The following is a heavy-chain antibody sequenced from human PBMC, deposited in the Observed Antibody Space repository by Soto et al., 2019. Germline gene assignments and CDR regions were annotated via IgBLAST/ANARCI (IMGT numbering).Heavy chain of an antibody. CDR2: INAGNGNT. CDR3: ARDPHNYYDSSHFDY. D-gene: IGHD3-22*01. V-gene: IGHV1-18*01. Sequence: ASVKVSCKASGYTFTSYGISWVRQAPGQGLEWMGWINAGNGNTNYSQKFQGRVTITRDTSASTAYMELSSLRSEDTAVYYCARDPHNYYDSSHFDYWGQGTLVTVS. J-gene: IGHJ4*02. CDR1: GYTFTSYG.